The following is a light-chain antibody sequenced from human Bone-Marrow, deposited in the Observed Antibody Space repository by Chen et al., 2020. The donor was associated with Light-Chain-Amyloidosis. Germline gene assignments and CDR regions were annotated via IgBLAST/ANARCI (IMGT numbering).Light chain of an antibody. Sequence: SYVLTQPSSVSVAPGQTATIAWGGNNIGSTSVQWYQQTPGQAPLLVVYDDSARPSGIPERLSGSNSGNTATLAISRVEAGDEADYYCQVWDRSSDRPVFGGGTKLTVL. CDR3: QVWDRSSDRPV. CDR1: NIGSTS. V-gene: IGLV3-21*02. J-gene: IGLJ3*02. CDR2: DDS.